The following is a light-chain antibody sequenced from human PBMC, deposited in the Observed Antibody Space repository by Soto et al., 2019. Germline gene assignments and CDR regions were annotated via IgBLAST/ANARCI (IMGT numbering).Light chain of an antibody. Sequence: QSALTQPASVSGSPGQSITFSCTGTSSDIGVYNYVSWYQQHPGKAPKLMIYEVNNRPSGVSNRFSGSKSGNTASLTISGLQAEDEADYYCSSYTTSSPYVFGTGTKVTVL. J-gene: IGLJ1*01. CDR3: SSYTTSSPYV. V-gene: IGLV2-14*01. CDR1: SSDIGVYNY. CDR2: EVN.